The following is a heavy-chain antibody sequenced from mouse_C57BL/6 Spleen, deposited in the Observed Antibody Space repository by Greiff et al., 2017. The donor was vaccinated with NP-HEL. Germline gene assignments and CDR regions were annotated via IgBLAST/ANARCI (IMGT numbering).Heavy chain of an antibody. CDR2: IDPGDGDT. CDR3: TTITTVVGGYFGV. J-gene: IGHJ1*03. Sequence: VQLQQSGAELVRPGASVKLSCTASGFTFKDYYMHWVKQRPEQGLEWIGRIDPGDGDTEYAPKFQGKATMTADTSSNTAYLQLSSLTSEDTAVYYCTTITTVVGGYFGVWGTGTTVTVSS. V-gene: IGHV14-1*01. CDR1: GFTFKDYY. D-gene: IGHD1-1*01.